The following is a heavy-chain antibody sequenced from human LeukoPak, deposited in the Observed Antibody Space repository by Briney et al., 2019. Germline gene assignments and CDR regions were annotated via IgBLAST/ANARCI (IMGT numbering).Heavy chain of an antibody. CDR2: IHPSGGST. D-gene: IGHD3-10*01. CDR3: ARDGGFDC. J-gene: IGHJ4*02. V-gene: IGHV1-46*04. CDR1: GYTFINFY. Sequence: ASVKVSCKASGYTFINFYMHWVRQAPGQGLEWMGRIHPSGGSTSYAQKLHGRVTMTSDTSINTLYMELNSLASEDTAVYYCARDGGFDCWGQGTRLTVSS.